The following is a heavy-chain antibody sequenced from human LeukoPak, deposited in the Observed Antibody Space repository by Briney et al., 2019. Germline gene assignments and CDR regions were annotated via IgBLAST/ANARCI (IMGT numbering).Heavy chain of an antibody. CDR1: GGSFSGYY. Sequence: SETLSLTCAVYGGSFSGYYWSWIRQPPGKGLEWIGEINHSGSTNYNPSLKSRVTISVDTSKNQFSLKLTAVTAADTAVYYCARETPGAGHFDYWGQGSLVTVSS. CDR3: ARETPGAGHFDY. J-gene: IGHJ4*02. V-gene: IGHV4-34*01. D-gene: IGHD7-27*01. CDR2: INHSGST.